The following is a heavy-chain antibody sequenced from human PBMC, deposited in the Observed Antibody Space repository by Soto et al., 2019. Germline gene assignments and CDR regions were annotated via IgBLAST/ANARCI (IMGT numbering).Heavy chain of an antibody. CDR3: ARDSPSEDFWGYYYYYMDV. CDR1: GGSISSYY. J-gene: IGHJ6*03. D-gene: IGHD3-16*01. Sequence: SETLYLTCTVSGGSISSYYWSWIRQPPGKGLEWIGYIYYSGSTNYNPSLKSRVTISVDTSKNQFSLKLSSVTAADTAVYYCARDSPSEDFWGYYYYYMDVWGKGTTVTVSS. V-gene: IGHV4-59*01. CDR2: IYYSGST.